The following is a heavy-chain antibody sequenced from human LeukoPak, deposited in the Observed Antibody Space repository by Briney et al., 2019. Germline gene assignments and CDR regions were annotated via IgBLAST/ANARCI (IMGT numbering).Heavy chain of an antibody. CDR3: ARDLTGYSSGWYIKYYFDY. V-gene: IGHV1-2*02. CDR2: INPNSGGT. Sequence: ASVKVSCKASGYTFTSYGISWVRQAPGQGLEWMGWINPNSGGTNYAQKFQGRVTMTRDTSISTAYMELSRLRSDDTAVYYCARDLTGYSSGWYIKYYFDYWGQGTLVTVSS. CDR1: GYTFTSYG. D-gene: IGHD6-19*01. J-gene: IGHJ4*02.